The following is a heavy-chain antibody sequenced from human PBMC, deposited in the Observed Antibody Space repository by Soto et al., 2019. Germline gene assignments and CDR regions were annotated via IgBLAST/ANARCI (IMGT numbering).Heavy chain of an antibody. J-gene: IGHJ3*02. CDR3: ARVGPWNYYDSSGYYHAFDI. V-gene: IGHV4-34*01. Sequence: SETLSLTCAVYGGSFSGYYWSWIRQPPGKGLEWIGEINHSGSTNYNPSLKSRVTISVDTSKNQFSLKLSSVTAADTAVYYCARVGPWNYYDSSGYYHAFDIWGQGTMVTVSS. CDR2: INHSGST. CDR1: GGSFSGYY. D-gene: IGHD3-22*01.